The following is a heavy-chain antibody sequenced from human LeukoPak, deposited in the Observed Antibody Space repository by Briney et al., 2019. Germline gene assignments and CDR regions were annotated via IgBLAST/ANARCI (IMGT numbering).Heavy chain of an antibody. V-gene: IGHV4-31*03. CDR2: IYYSGST. CDR1: GGSISGGGYY. J-gene: IGHJ4*02. D-gene: IGHD5-18*01. Sequence: SETLSLTCTVSGGSISGGGYYWSWIRQHPGKGLEWIGYIYYSGSTYYNPSLKSRVTISVDTSKNQFSLKLSSVTAADTAVYYCARGGSTYSYGHTGYNYWGQGTLVTVSS. CDR3: ARGGSTYSYGHTGYNY.